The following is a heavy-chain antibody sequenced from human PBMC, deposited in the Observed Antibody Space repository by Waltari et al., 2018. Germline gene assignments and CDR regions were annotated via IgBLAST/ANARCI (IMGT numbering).Heavy chain of an antibody. CDR2: IKQDGSEK. V-gene: IGHV3-7*01. Sequence: EVQLVESGGGLVQPGGSLRLSCAASGCTFRSYWMSWVRQAPGKGLEWVANIKQDGSEKYYVDSVKGRFTISRDNAKNSLYLQMNSLRAEDTAVYYCARGPGRVADWGQGTLVTVSS. CDR1: GCTFRSYW. D-gene: IGHD3-3*01. J-gene: IGHJ4*02. CDR3: ARGPGRVAD.